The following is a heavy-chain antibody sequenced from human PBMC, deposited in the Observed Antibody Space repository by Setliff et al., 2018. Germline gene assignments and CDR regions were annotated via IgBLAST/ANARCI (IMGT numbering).Heavy chain of an antibody. J-gene: IGHJ4*02. CDR2: IHPNSGGT. D-gene: IGHD1-26*01. V-gene: IGHV1-2*04. Sequence: GASVKVSCKASGYTFTGYNMHSVRQAPGQGLEWMGWIHPNSGGTNYAQMFQGWVTMTRDTSISTAYMERSRLRSDDTAVYYGARALGATITHFDYWGQGTLVTVSS. CDR1: GYTFTGYN. CDR3: ARALGATITHFDY.